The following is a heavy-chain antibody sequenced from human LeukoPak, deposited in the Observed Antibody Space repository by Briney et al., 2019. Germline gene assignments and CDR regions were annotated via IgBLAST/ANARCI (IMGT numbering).Heavy chain of an antibody. Sequence: ASVKVSCXASGYTFTSYYMHWVRQAPGQGLEWMGIINLSGGSTSYAQKFQGRVTMTRDTSTSTVYMELSSLRSEDTAVYYCARTRRGYCSSTSCSNWFDPWGQGTLVTVSS. V-gene: IGHV1-46*01. D-gene: IGHD2-2*01. J-gene: IGHJ5*02. CDR3: ARTRRGYCSSTSCSNWFDP. CDR2: INLSGGST. CDR1: GYTFTSYY.